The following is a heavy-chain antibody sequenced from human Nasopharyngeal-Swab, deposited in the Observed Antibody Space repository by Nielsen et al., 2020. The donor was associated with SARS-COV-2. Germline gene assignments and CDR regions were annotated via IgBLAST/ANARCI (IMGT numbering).Heavy chain of an antibody. CDR1: AFTFSDYY. CDR2: ISGSGGTI. CDR3: ARDRANWDFDY. J-gene: IGHJ4*02. D-gene: IGHD7-27*01. V-gene: IGHV3-11*04. Sequence: GESLTISCAASAFTFSDYYMSWIRQAPGKGLEYISSISGSGGTIYYGDSMKGRFTISRDNAKNSLYLQMNSLRAEDTAVYYCARDRANWDFDYWGQGTLVTVSS.